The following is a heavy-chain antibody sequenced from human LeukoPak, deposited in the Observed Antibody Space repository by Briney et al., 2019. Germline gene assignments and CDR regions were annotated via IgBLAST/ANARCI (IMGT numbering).Heavy chain of an antibody. D-gene: IGHD3-3*01. J-gene: IGHJ4*02. CDR1: GFTFSSYS. Sequence: GGSLRLSSAASGFTFSSYSMNWVRQAPGKGLEWVSFISGTGSHIYYADSVKGRFTISRDNAKNALFLQLNSLGTEDTAVYYCARDLANDAFYDFWSGPNWGQGTLVTVSS. CDR2: ISGTGSHI. V-gene: IGHV3-21*01. CDR3: ARDLANDAFYDFWSGPN.